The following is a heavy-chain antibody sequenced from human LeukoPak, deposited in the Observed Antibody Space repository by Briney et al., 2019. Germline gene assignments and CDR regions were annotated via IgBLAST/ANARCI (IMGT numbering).Heavy chain of an antibody. V-gene: IGHV1-2*02. CDR2: INPNSGGT. J-gene: IGHJ4*02. CDR3: ASALCSSTSCYTSY. CDR1: GYTFTGYY. Sequence: GASVKVSCKASGYTFTGYYMHWVRQAPGQGLEWMGWINPNSGGTNYAQKFQGRVTMTRDTSISTAYMELSRLRSDDTAVYYCASALCSSTSCYTSYWGQGTLVTVSS. D-gene: IGHD2-2*02.